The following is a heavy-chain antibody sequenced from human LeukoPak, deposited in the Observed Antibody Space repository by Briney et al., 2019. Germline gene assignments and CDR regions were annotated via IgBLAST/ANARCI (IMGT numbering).Heavy chain of an antibody. CDR1: GYTVTNYY. CDR3: ARSGMWFSTND. CDR2: INPSISSR. V-gene: IGHV1-46*01. J-gene: IGHJ4*02. Sequence: ASVKVSCKASGYTVTNYYMHWVRQAPGKGLEWMGMINPSISSRTYAQKLQGRVTVTSDTSTSTVYMEVSSLRSEDTAIYYCARSGMWFSTNDWGQGTLVTVSS. D-gene: IGHD2-21*01.